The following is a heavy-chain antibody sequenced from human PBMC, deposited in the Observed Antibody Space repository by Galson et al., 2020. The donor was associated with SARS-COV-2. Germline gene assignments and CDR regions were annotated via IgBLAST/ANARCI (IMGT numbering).Heavy chain of an antibody. V-gene: IGHV4-4*02. D-gene: IGHD2-2*01. Sequence: SETLSLTCAVSGGYISSSNWWSWVRQPPGKGLEWIGEFYHSGSTNYNPSLKSRVTISVDKSKNQFSLKLSSVTAADTAVYYCARDSIVVVPAATTAFDIWGQGTMVTVSS. CDR2: FYHSGST. CDR1: GGYISSSNW. J-gene: IGHJ3*02. CDR3: ARDSIVVVPAATTAFDI.